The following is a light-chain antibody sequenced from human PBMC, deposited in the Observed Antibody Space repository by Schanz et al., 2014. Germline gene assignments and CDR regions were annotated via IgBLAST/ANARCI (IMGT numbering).Light chain of an antibody. Sequence: QSALTQPASVSGSPGQSITISCTGTSSDVGNYDYVSWYHQHPGKAPKLMVYDVSNRPSGVSNRFSGSKSGNTASLTISGLQAEDEADYYCTSYTSSGTVVFGGGTKLTVL. CDR2: DVS. V-gene: IGLV2-14*03. J-gene: IGLJ2*01. CDR3: TSYTSSGTVV. CDR1: SSDVGNYDY.